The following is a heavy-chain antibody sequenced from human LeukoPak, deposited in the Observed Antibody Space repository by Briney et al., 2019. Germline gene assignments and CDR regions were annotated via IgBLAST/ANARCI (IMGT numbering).Heavy chain of an antibody. V-gene: IGHV4-39*01. CDR3: ARLRGYTSSARGYVEY. CDR1: GGSISSSYYY. J-gene: IGHJ4*02. D-gene: IGHD6-13*01. CDR2: IYYSGST. Sequence: SETLSLACTVSGGSISSSYYYWGWIRQPPGKGLEWIGSIYYSGSTYYDPSLKSRVTISVDTSKNQFSLKLSSVTAADTAVYYCARLRGYTSSARGYVEYWGQGTLVTVSS.